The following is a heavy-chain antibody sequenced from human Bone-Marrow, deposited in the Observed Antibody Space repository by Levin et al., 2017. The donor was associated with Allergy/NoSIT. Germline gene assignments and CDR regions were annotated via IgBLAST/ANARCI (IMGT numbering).Heavy chain of an antibody. CDR3: ARVGLLWFGGPYYYMDV. D-gene: IGHD3-10*01. Sequence: GGSLRLSCAASGFTFSSYGMHWVRQAPGKGLEWVAVIWYDGSNKYYADSVKGRFTISRDNSKNTLYLQMNSLRAEDTAVYYCARVGLLWFGGPYYYMDVWGKGTTVTVSS. J-gene: IGHJ6*03. CDR2: IWYDGSNK. CDR1: GFTFSSYG. V-gene: IGHV3-33*01.